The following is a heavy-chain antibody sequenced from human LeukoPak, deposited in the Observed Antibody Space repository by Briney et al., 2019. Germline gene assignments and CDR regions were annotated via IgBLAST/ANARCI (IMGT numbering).Heavy chain of an antibody. CDR3: AREAVGGSGSYSVDP. CDR2: IYSGGST. V-gene: IGHV3-53*01. CDR1: GSTVSSNY. Sequence: PGGSLRLSCAASGSTVSSNYMSWVRQAPGKGLEWVSVIYSGGSTYYADSVKGRFTISRDNSKNTLYLQMNSLRAEDTAVYYCAREAVGGSGSYSVDPWGQGTRVTVSS. J-gene: IGHJ5*02. D-gene: IGHD3-10*01.